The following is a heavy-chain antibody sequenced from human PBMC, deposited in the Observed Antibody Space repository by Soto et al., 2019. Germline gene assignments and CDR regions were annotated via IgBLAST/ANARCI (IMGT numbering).Heavy chain of an antibody. V-gene: IGHV3-23*01. J-gene: IGHJ4*02. CDR2: ISGSGGST. CDR3: AKDRDYGSGSYYTKYYFDY. D-gene: IGHD3-10*01. CDR1: GFTFSSYA. Sequence: EVQLLESGGGLVQPGGSLRLSCAASGFTFSSYAMSWVRQAPGKGLEWVSAISGSGGSTYYADSVKGRFTISRDNSKNTLYLQMNSLRAEDTAVYYCAKDRDYGSGSYYTKYYFDYWGQGTLVTVSS.